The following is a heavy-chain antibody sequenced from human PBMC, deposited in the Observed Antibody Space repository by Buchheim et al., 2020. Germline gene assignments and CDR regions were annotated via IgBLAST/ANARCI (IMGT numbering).Heavy chain of an antibody. CDR1: GFTFSSYS. V-gene: IGHV3-48*01. D-gene: IGHD3-3*01. J-gene: IGHJ6*02. CDR3: ARGLNHDFWSGYYMFYYGMDV. CDR2: ISSSSSTI. Sequence: EVQLVESGGGLVQPGGSLRLSCAASGFTFSSYSMNWVRQAPGKGLEWVSYISSSSSTIYYADSVKGRFTISRDNAKNSLYLQMNSLRAEDTAVYYCARGLNHDFWSGYYMFYYGMDVWGQGTT.